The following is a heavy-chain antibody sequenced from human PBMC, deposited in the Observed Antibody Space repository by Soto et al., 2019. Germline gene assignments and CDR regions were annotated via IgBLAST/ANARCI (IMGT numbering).Heavy chain of an antibody. CDR3: ASVRRDGYNSGPRDFYFDY. Sequence: QVQLVQSGAEVKKPGASVQVSCKASGYTFTSYHMHWVRQAPGQGLEWMGIINPSGGSTSYAQKFQGRVTXTXDXXTSTVYMDLSSLRSEDTAVYYCASVRRDGYNSGPRDFYFDYWGQGTLVTVSS. CDR2: INPSGGST. D-gene: IGHD5-12*01. CDR1: GYTFTSYH. J-gene: IGHJ4*02. V-gene: IGHV1-46*03.